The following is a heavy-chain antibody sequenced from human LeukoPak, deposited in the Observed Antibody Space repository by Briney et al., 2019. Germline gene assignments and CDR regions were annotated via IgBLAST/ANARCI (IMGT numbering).Heavy chain of an antibody. V-gene: IGHV4-4*07. CDR1: GGSISSYY. D-gene: IGHD3-3*01. J-gene: IGHJ5*02. Sequence: PSETLSLTCTVSGGSISSYYWSWIRQPAGKGLEWIGRIYTSGSTNYNPSLKSRVTMSVDTSKNQFSLKLSSVTAADTAVYYCARGPVGYDFWSGYRNENWFDPWGQGTLVTVSS. CDR2: IYTSGST. CDR3: ARGPVGYDFWSGYRNENWFDP.